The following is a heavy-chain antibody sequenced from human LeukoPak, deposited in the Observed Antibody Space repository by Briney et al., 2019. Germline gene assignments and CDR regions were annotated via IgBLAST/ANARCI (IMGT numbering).Heavy chain of an antibody. V-gene: IGHV3-30-3*01. CDR1: GFSFSSYA. J-gene: IGHJ6*02. Sequence: GGSLRLSCAPSGFSFSSYAMHWVRQAPGKGLEWVAVISYDGNNKYYADSVKGRFTISRDNSKSTLFLQMNSRRAEDTAVYYCARDIVVAAATPGFFYYGMDVWGQGATVTVSS. D-gene: IGHD2-15*01. CDR2: ISYDGNNK. CDR3: ARDIVVAAATPGFFYYGMDV.